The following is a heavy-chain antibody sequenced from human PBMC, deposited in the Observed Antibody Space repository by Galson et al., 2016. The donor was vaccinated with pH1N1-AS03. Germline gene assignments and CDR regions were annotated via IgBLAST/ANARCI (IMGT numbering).Heavy chain of an antibody. CDR3: ARDMNRFDY. Sequence: SLRLPCAASGFAFEGYAMHCARQLLAMGVEWVALIGGNGYNPAYADTVKVRHTIFRDNRKNYVDLAMHSLTAEDSAIYHCARDMNRFDYWGQGTRVTVPS. J-gene: IGHJ4*02. CDR1: GFAFEGYA. V-gene: IGHV3-43*02. CDR2: IGGNGYNP.